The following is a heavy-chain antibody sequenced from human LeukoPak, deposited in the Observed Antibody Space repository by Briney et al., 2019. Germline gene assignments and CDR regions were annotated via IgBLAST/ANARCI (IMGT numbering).Heavy chain of an antibody. V-gene: IGHV3-30*18. Sequence: PGRSLRLSCAASGFTFSSYGMHWVRQAPGKGLEWVAVISYDGSNKYYADSVKGRFTISRDNSKDTLYLQMNSLRAEDTAVYYCAKDLLGRASEDDYWGQGTLVTVSS. D-gene: IGHD5-24*01. CDR1: GFTFSSYG. J-gene: IGHJ4*02. CDR2: ISYDGSNK. CDR3: AKDLLGRASEDDY.